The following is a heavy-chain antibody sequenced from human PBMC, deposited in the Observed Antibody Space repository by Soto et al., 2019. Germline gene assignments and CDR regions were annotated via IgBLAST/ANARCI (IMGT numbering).Heavy chain of an antibody. Sequence: GESLKISCKGSGDSFNTYWIAWVRQMPGKGLEWMGITHPGDSETRYSPSFEGQVTISADKSISTVYLQWSSLKASDTAMYYCARQGRDGHNQGYGMDVWGQGTTVTVSS. J-gene: IGHJ6*02. CDR3: ARQGRDGHNQGYGMDV. V-gene: IGHV5-51*01. CDR2: THPGDSET. CDR1: GDSFNTYW.